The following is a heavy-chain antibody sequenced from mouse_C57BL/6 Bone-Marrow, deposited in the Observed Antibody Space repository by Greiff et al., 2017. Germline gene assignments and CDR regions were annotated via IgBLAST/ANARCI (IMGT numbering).Heavy chain of an antibody. Sequence: VQVVESGAELARPGASVKLSCKASGYTFTSYGISWVKQRTGQGLEWIGEIYPRSGNTYYNEKFKGKATLTADKSSSTAYMELRSLTSEDSAVYFCASDGLLRGYFDVWGTGTTVTVSS. J-gene: IGHJ1*03. CDR3: ASDGLLRGYFDV. V-gene: IGHV1-81*01. CDR1: GYTFTSYG. CDR2: IYPRSGNT. D-gene: IGHD1-1*01.